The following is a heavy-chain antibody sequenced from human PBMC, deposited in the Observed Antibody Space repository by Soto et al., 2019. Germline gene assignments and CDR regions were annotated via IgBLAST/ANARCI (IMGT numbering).Heavy chain of an antibody. CDR2: ISAYNGNT. J-gene: IGHJ5*02. CDR3: ARRLIAARPVGWFDP. CDR1: GYTFTSYG. V-gene: IGHV1-18*01. Sequence: QVPLVQSGVEVKKPGASVKVSCKASGYTFTSYGISWVRQAPGQGLEWMGWISAYNGNTNYAQKLQGRVTMTTDTSTSTAYMELRSLRSDDTAVYYCARRLIAARPVGWFDPWGQGTLVTVSS. D-gene: IGHD6-6*01.